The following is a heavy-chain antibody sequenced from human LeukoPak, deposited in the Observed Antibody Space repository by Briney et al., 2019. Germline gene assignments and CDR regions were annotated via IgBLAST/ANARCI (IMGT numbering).Heavy chain of an antibody. CDR1: GFTFSNYW. CDR2: IKQDGSEK. Sequence: PGGSLRLSCAASGFTFSNYWMSWVRQAPGKGLEWVANIKQDGSEKYHVDSVKGRFTISRDNAKNSLYLQMNSLRAEDTAVYYXXRDXTIFGVVIVPDYWGQGTLVTVSS. D-gene: IGHD3-3*01. CDR3: XRDXTIFGVVIVPDY. J-gene: IGHJ4*02. V-gene: IGHV3-7*01.